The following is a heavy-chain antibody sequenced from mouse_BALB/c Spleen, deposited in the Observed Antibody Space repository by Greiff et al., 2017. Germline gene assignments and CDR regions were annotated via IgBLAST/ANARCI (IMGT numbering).Heavy chain of an antibody. CDR3: AKSNWDGSAWFAY. CDR1: GFSLTSYG. J-gene: IGHJ3*01. CDR2: IWAGGST. D-gene: IGHD4-1*01. V-gene: IGHV2-9*02. Sequence: VQLQESGPGLVAPSQSLSITCTVSGFSLTSYGVHWVRQPPGKGLEWLGVIWAGGSTNYNSALMSRLSISKDNSKSQVFLKMNSLQTDDTAMYYCAKSNWDGSAWFAYWGQGTLVTVSA.